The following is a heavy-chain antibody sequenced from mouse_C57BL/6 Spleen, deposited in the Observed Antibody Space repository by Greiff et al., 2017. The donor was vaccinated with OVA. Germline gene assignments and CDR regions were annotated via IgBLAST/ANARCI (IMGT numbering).Heavy chain of an antibody. D-gene: IGHD2-4*01. CDR2: INPSNGGT. CDR1: GYTFPSYW. Sequence: QVQLKQPGTELVKPGASVKLSCKASGYTFPSYWMHWVKQRPGQGLEWIGNINPSNGGTNYNEKFKSKATLTVDKSSSTAYMQLSSLTSEDSAVYYCARPLYYDYLYYAMDYWGQGTSVTVSS. V-gene: IGHV1-53*01. CDR3: ARPLYYDYLYYAMDY. J-gene: IGHJ4*01.